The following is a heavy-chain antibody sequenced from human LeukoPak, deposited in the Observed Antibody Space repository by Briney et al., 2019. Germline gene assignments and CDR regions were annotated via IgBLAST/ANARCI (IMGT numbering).Heavy chain of an antibody. V-gene: IGHV1-24*01. CDR1: GYTLIELP. D-gene: IGHD3-10*01. CDR2: FDPEDGET. J-gene: IGHJ5*02. Sequence: GASVKVSCKVSGYTLIELPMHWVRQAPGKGLEWMGGFDPEDGETIYAQKFQGRVTMTEGTSTDTAYMELSSLRSEDTAVYYCATDRLRSMVRGVLRSLEGFDPWGQGTLVTVSS. CDR3: ATDRLRSMVRGVLRSLEGFDP.